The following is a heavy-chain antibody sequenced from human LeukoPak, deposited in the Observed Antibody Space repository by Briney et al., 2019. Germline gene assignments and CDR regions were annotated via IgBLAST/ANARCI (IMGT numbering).Heavy chain of an antibody. J-gene: IGHJ4*02. CDR3: AREGNYEQRFPN. Sequence: ASVKVSCKASGGTFSSYAISWVRQAPGQGLEWMGGIIPIFGTANYAQKFQGRVTITADESTSTAYMELRSLRSDDTAVYYCAREGNYEQRFPNWGQGTLVTVSS. D-gene: IGHD1-7*01. CDR2: IIPIFGTA. V-gene: IGHV1-69*01. CDR1: GGTFSSYA.